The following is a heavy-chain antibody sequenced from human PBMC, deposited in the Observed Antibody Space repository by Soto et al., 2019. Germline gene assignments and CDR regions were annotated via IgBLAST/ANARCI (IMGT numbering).Heavy chain of an antibody. D-gene: IGHD3-16*01. CDR3: PTQFGYRGNYVVY. J-gene: IGHJ4*02. V-gene: IGHV3-23*01. CDR2: ISGSGDTT. Sequence: EVQLLESGGGLVQPGGSLRLSCAASGFTFSAYAMTWVRQAPVKGLEWVSSISGSGDTTYYAGSVKGRFTISRDNSKNALYLQMSSIRVDDTAVYYCPTQFGYRGNYVVYWGQGTLVTVSS. CDR1: GFTFSAYA.